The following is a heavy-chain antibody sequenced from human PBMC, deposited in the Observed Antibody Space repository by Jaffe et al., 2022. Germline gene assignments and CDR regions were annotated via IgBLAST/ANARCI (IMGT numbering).Heavy chain of an antibody. J-gene: IGHJ4*02. CDR2: IYHSGNT. Sequence: QVQLQESGPGLVKPSETLSLTCAVSGYSISSGYYWGWIRQSPGKGLEWIGSIYHSGNTYYNPSLKSRVTISVDTSKNQFSLKLSSVTAADTAVYYCARVRPIAAAGANDYWGQGTLVTVSS. CDR3: ARVRPIAAAGANDY. D-gene: IGHD6-13*01. V-gene: IGHV4-38-2*01. CDR1: GYSISSGYY.